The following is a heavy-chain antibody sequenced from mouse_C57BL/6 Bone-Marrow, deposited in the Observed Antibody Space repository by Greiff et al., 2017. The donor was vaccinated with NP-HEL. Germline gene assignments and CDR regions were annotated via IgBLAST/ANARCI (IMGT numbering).Heavy chain of an antibody. Sequence: QVQLQQPGAELVMPGASVKLSCKASGYTFTSYWMHWVKQRPGQGLEWIGEIDPSSSYTNYNQKFKGKSTLTVAKSSRTAYMQLSSLASEDSAVYYCARYPDWGQGTTLTVSS. CDR1: GYTFTSYW. CDR3: ARYPD. V-gene: IGHV1-69*01. J-gene: IGHJ2*01. CDR2: IDPSSSYT.